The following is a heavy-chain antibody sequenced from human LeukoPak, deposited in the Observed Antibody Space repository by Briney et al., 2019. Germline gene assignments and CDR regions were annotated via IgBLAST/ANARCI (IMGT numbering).Heavy chain of an antibody. D-gene: IGHD2-15*01. J-gene: IGHJ4*02. CDR2: ISSTSDYI. CDR3: GRQAAPDY. CDR1: GFTFSAYS. Sequence: PGGSLRLSCAVSGFTFSAYSMNWVRQAPGKGLEWVSSISSTSDYIYYAGSVKGRFTISRDNAKNSLYLQMNSLRAEDTAVYYCGRQAAPDYWGQGTLVTVSS. V-gene: IGHV3-21*01.